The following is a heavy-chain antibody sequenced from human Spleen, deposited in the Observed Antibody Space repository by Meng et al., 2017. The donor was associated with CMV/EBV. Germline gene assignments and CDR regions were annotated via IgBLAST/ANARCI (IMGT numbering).Heavy chain of an antibody. CDR2: INHSGST. CDR1: GGSFSVYS. Sequence: QVLRLQWGAVLFQPPGTLSPPRAVYGGSFSVYSWSWLPHPPGKGLDCIGEINHSGSTNYNPSLKSRVTISVDTSKNQFSLKLSSVTAADTAVYYCARLGITIFGVVTGWFDPWGQGTLVTVSS. D-gene: IGHD3-3*01. V-gene: IGHV4-34*01. CDR3: ARLGITIFGVVTGWFDP. J-gene: IGHJ5*02.